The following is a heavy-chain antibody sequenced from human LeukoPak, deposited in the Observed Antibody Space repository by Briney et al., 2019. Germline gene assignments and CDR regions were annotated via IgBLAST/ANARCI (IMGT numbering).Heavy chain of an antibody. Sequence: ASMKVSCKASGFTFTKYDINWVRQAPGQGPEWMGLMNANNGNTDYKQNFQGRVIMTRSTSTSTAYLELHRLTFEETAVYYCARSGFDSPYGMDVWGQGTTITVSS. D-gene: IGHD3-9*01. CDR3: ARSGFDSPYGMDV. CDR1: GFTFTKYD. CDR2: MNANNGNT. J-gene: IGHJ6*02. V-gene: IGHV1-8*01.